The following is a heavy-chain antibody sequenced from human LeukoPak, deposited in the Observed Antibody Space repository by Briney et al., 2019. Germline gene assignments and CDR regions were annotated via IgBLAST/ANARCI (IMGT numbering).Heavy chain of an antibody. D-gene: IGHD4-11*01. Sequence: PGGSLRLSCAASGFTFSSYNMNWVRQAPGKGLEWVSSISTSSSYIYYADSVKGRFTISRDNARKSLFLQMNSLRAEDTAVYYCARYSRTVSTGYWGQGTLVTVSS. CDR1: GFTFSSYN. CDR3: ARYSRTVSTGY. J-gene: IGHJ4*02. V-gene: IGHV3-21*01. CDR2: ISTSSSYI.